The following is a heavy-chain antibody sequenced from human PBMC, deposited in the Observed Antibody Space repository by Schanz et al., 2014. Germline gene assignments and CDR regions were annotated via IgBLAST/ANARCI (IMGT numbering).Heavy chain of an antibody. D-gene: IGHD3-16*01. V-gene: IGHV3-48*04. CDR1: EFSFSSFG. CDR3: AKDLYNYGIFDS. Sequence: EVQLVESGGGLVQPRGSLRLSCAASEFSFSSFGMNWVRQAPGKGLEWVSYISSSGSTIYYADSVRGRVSISRDNAKNSVYLQMYSLRADDTAVYYCAKDLYNYGIFDSWGQGTLVTVSS. J-gene: IGHJ5*01. CDR2: ISSSGSTI.